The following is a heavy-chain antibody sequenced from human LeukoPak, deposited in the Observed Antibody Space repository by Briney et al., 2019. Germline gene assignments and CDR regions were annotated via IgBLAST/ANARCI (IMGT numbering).Heavy chain of an antibody. V-gene: IGHV4-4*07. CDR2: IYTSGST. Sequence: KPSETLSLTCTVSGGSISSYYWSWIRQPAGKGLEWIVRIYTSGSTNYNPSLKSRVTMSVDTTTNQFSLKLSSVTAADTAVYYCARGISYSNWYFDLWGRGTLVTVSS. CDR3: ARGISYSNWYFDL. D-gene: IGHD1-14*01. CDR1: GGSISSYY. J-gene: IGHJ2*01.